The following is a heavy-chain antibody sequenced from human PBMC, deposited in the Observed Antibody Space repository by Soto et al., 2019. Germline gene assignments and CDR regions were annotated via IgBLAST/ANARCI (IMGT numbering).Heavy chain of an antibody. CDR3: ARAYYYGASYYDYGMEG. V-gene: IGHV4-38-2*01. CDR1: GYSISSGYY. J-gene: IGHJ6*02. Sequence: SETLSLTCAVSGYSISSGYYWGWILQPPGKELEWIGSIYHSGSTYYNPSLNSRVTISVDTSKNQFSLKLSSVTAADTAVYDCARAYYYGASYYDYGMEGWGQGPTVTVFS. CDR2: IYHSGST. D-gene: IGHD3-10*01.